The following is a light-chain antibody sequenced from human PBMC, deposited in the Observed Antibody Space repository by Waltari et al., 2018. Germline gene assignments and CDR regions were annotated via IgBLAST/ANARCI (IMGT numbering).Light chain of an antibody. CDR1: SSDVGGYNY. CDR3: CSYTSSSTVV. J-gene: IGLJ2*01. Sequence: QSALTQPASVSGSPGQSITISCTGTSSDVGGYNYVSWYQQHPGKAPKLMIYDVSKRPSGVYTRFSGSKTGHTASLTISGLQAEDEADYDCCSYTSSSTVVFGGGTKLTVL. CDR2: DVS. V-gene: IGLV2-14*03.